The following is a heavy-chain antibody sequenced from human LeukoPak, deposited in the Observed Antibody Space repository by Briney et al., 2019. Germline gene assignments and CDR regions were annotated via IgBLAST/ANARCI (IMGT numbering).Heavy chain of an antibody. Sequence: PSETLSLTCTVSGGSISSSSYYWGWIRQPPGKGLEWIGSIYYSGSTYYNPSLKSRVTISVDTSKNQFSLKLSSVTAADTAVYYCAREGREGYFDWHQARAVINFDYWGQGTLVTVSS. CDR3: AREGREGYFDWHQARAVINFDY. CDR2: IYYSGST. J-gene: IGHJ4*02. V-gene: IGHV4-39*01. CDR1: GGSISSSSYY. D-gene: IGHD3-9*01.